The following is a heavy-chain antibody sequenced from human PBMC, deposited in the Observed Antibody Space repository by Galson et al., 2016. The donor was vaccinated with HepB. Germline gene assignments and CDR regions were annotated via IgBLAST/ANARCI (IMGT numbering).Heavy chain of an antibody. CDR2: ITSSSSYI. Sequence: SLRLSCAASGFTFSSYSMNWVRQAPGKGLEWVSSITSSSSYIYYADSVKGRFTISRDNAKKSLFLQMNSLRVEDTAVYYCARVSPPYYYGSGIFDYWGQGTLVTVSS. D-gene: IGHD3-10*01. CDR1: GFTFSSYS. CDR3: ARVSPPYYYGSGIFDY. J-gene: IGHJ4*02. V-gene: IGHV3-21*01.